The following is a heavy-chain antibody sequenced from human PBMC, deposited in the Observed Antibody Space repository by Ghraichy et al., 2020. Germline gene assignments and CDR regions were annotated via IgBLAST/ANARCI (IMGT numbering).Heavy chain of an antibody. CDR1: GGSISSYY. J-gene: IGHJ2*01. D-gene: IGHD4-17*01. Sequence: SETLSLTCTVSGGSISSYYWSWIRQPPGKGLEWIGYIYYSGSTNYNPSLKSRVTISVDTSKNQFSLKLSSVTAADTAVYYCARVRKYYGVQRATWYFDLWGRGTLVTVSS. V-gene: IGHV4-59*01. CDR3: ARVRKYYGVQRATWYFDL. CDR2: IYYSGST.